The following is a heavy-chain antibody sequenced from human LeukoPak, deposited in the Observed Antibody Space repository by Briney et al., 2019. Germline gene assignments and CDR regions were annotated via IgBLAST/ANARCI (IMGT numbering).Heavy chain of an antibody. CDR3: ARGPIIGIVIVPAADDYYYMDV. J-gene: IGHJ6*03. Sequence: ASVKVSCKASGYTFTSYGISWVRQAPGQGLEWMGWISAYNGNTKYPQKLQGRVTMTTDTSTSTAYMELRSLRSDDTAVYYCARGPIIGIVIVPAADDYYYMDVWGKGTTVTVSS. V-gene: IGHV1-18*01. CDR1: GYTFTSYG. CDR2: ISAYNGNT. D-gene: IGHD2-2*01.